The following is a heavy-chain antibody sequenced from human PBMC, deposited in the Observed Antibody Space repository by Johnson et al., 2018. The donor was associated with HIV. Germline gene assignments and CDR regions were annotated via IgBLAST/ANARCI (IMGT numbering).Heavy chain of an antibody. J-gene: IGHJ3*02. V-gene: IGHV3-30*02. Sequence: QVQLVESGGGVVQPGRSLRLSCAASGFTFRNYAMHWVRQAPGKGLEWVAFIRSDGSNKSYADSVKGRFTISRDNSKNTLFLHMNSLRTEDTAIYYCARVGVSGYDLAAFDIWGRGTMVTVSS. D-gene: IGHD5-12*01. CDR3: ARVGVSGYDLAAFDI. CDR2: IRSDGSNK. CDR1: GFTFRNYA.